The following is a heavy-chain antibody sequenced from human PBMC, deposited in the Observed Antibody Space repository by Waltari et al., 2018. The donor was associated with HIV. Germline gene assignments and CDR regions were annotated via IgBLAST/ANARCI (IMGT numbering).Heavy chain of an antibody. Sequence: QVHLQESGPGLVKPTQTLSVSCDVSPASFRTEQYHQTWIRHSPRGGLEWIGYIYDSTSVYYNPSIRGRATISWGTSHSRFFLNLTSVTAADAAVYYCAILRSSGRGFWGHGSHVSVSS. V-gene: IGHV4-31*11. CDR3: AILRSSGRGF. J-gene: IGHJ4*01. D-gene: IGHD6-19*01. CDR1: PASFRTEQYH. CDR2: IYDSTSV.